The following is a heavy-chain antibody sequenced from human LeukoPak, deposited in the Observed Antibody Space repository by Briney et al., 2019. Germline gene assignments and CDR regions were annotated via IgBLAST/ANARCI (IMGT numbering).Heavy chain of an antibody. D-gene: IGHD3-22*01. V-gene: IGHV1-18*01. Sequence: GASVKVSCKASGYTFTSYGISWVRQAPGQGLEWMGWISAYNGNTNYAQKLQGRVTMTTDTSTSTAYMELRSLRSDDTAVYYCATANYYYDSSGYYLGAFDIWGQGTMVTVSS. CDR1: GYTFTSYG. J-gene: IGHJ3*02. CDR3: ATANYYYDSSGYYLGAFDI. CDR2: ISAYNGNT.